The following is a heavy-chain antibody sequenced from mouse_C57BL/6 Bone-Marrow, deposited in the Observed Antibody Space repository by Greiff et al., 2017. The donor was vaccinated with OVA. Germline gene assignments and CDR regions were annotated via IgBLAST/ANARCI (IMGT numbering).Heavy chain of an antibody. V-gene: IGHV1-19*01. CDR3: ARYPSYDYDEGFDY. D-gene: IGHD2-4*01. CDR1: GYTFTDYY. Sequence: VQLQQSGPVLVKPGASVKMSCKASGYTFTDYYMNWVKQSHGKSLEWIGVINPYNGGTSYNQKFKGKATLTVDKSSSTAYMELNSLTSEDSAVYYGARYPSYDYDEGFDYWGQGTTLTVSS. CDR2: INPYNGGT. J-gene: IGHJ2*01.